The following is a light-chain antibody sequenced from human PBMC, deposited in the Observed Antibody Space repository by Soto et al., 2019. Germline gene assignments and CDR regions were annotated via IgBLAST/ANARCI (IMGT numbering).Light chain of an antibody. CDR2: GAS. Sequence: EIVLTQSPGTLSLSPGERATPSCKASQSVSSSYLAWYQQKPGQAPRLLIYGASSRATGIPDRFSGSGSGTVFTLTISRLEPEDFAVYYCQQYGSSRTFGQGTKVDIK. CDR3: QQYGSSRT. V-gene: IGKV3-20*01. J-gene: IGKJ1*01. CDR1: QSVSSSY.